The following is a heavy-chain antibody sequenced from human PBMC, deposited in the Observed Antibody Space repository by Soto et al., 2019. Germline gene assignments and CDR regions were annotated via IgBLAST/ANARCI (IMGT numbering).Heavy chain of an antibody. Sequence: QVQLQESGPGLVKPSQTLSLTCTVSGGSINSGGYCWSWIRQHPGKGLDWIGCISYAGSTSYNPSLKSRVTISVDTSKNQFSLKLTSVPAADTAVYYCSRGILVWGQGALITVYS. J-gene: IGHJ4*02. CDR3: SRGILV. V-gene: IGHV4-31*03. D-gene: IGHD5-18*01. CDR1: GGSINSGGYC. CDR2: ISYAGST.